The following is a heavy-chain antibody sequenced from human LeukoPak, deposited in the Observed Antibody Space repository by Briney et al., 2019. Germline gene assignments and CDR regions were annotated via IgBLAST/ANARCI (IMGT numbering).Heavy chain of an antibody. D-gene: IGHD2-2*01. V-gene: IGHV4-34*01. CDR1: GGSFSGYY. CDR2: INHSRST. J-gene: IGHJ5*02. Sequence: SETLSLTCAVYGGSFSGYYWSWIRQPPGKGLEWIGEINHSRSTNYNPSLKSRVTISVDTSKNQFSLKLSSVTAADTAVYYCARGPGYCSSTSCYDFFLGWFDPWGQGTLVTVSS. CDR3: ARGPGYCSSTSCYDFFLGWFDP.